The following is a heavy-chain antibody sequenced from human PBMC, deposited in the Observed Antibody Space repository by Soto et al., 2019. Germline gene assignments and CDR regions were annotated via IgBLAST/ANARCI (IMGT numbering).Heavy chain of an antibody. V-gene: IGHV3-53*01. Sequence: EVQLVESGGGLIQPGGSLRLSCAASGFTVSSNYMSWVRQAPGKGLEWVSVIYSGGSTYYADSVKGRFTISRDNSKNTXYRLTNSLRAEDTAVYYCARGWGSYYDSSGYYYFDYWGPGTLVTVSA. J-gene: IGHJ4*02. CDR3: ARGWGSYYDSSGYYYFDY. D-gene: IGHD3-22*01. CDR1: GFTVSSNY. CDR2: IYSGGST.